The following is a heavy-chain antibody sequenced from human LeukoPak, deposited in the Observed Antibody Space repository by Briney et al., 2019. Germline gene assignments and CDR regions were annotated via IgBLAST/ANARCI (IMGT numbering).Heavy chain of an antibody. Sequence: GGSLRLSCAASGFTFSSYGMHWVRQAPGKGLEWVAFIRYDGSNKYYADSVKGRFTISRDNSKNTLYLQMNSLRAEDTAVYYCASGEPAGYYYYMDVWGKGTTVTVSS. CDR3: ASGEPAGYYYYMDV. CDR1: GFTFSSYG. CDR2: IRYDGSNK. D-gene: IGHD3-10*01. J-gene: IGHJ6*03. V-gene: IGHV3-30*02.